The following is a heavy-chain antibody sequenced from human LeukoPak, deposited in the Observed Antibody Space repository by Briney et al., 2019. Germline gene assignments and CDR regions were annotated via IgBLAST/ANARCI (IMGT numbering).Heavy chain of an antibody. D-gene: IGHD3-10*01. CDR2: LSTSGSP. V-gene: IGHV4-61*02. CDR1: GRSISSQNHD. CDR3: ASVIRLGSGELFIDY. Sequence: TLSLACPLSGRSISSQNHDWIRLRQTGGKGLEWIGRLSTSGSPYYSPSLKRRVTMSVDTSKNQFSLRLSSVTAADTAMYCCASVIRLGSGELFIDYWGQGTLVIVSS. J-gene: IGHJ4*02.